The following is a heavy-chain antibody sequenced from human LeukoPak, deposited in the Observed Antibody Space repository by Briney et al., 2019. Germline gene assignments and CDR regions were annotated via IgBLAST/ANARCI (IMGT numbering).Heavy chain of an antibody. V-gene: IGHV4-59*01. CDR1: GGSISSYY. J-gene: IGHJ3*02. D-gene: IGHD6-6*01. CDR2: IYYSGST. CDR3: ARVPSIAARPVALDI. Sequence: SETLSLTCTVSGGSISSYYWSWIRQPPGKGLEWIGYIYYSGSTNYNPSLKSRVTISVDTSKNQFSLKLSSVTAADTAVYYCARVPSIAARPVALDIWGQGTMVTVSS.